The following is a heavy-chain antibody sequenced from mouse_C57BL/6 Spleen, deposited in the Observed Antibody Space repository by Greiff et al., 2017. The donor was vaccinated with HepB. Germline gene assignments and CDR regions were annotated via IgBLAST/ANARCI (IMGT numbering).Heavy chain of an antibody. J-gene: IGHJ1*03. CDR3: ARSSSSYKYFDV. CDR2: IHPKSGST. D-gene: IGHD1-1*01. V-gene: IGHV1-64*01. Sequence: VQLQQPGAELVKPGASVKLSCKASGYTFTSYWMHWVKQRPGQGLEWIGMIHPKSGSTNYNEKFKSKATLTVDKSSSTAYMQLSSLTSEDSAVYYCARSSSSYKYFDVWGTGTTVTVSS. CDR1: GYTFTSYW.